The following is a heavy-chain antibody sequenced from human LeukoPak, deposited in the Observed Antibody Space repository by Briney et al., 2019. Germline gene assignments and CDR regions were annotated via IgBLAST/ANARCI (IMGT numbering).Heavy chain of an antibody. Sequence: GGSLRLSCAPSGFTFSSYAMHWVRQAPGKGLEWVAVISYDGSNKYYADSVKGRFTISRDNSKNTLYLQMNSLRAEDTAVYYCARDQVPYSSSWYEEGYYFDYWGQGTLVTVSS. CDR3: ARDQVPYSSSWYEEGYYFDY. V-gene: IGHV3-30-3*01. CDR1: GFTFSSYA. D-gene: IGHD6-13*01. CDR2: ISYDGSNK. J-gene: IGHJ4*02.